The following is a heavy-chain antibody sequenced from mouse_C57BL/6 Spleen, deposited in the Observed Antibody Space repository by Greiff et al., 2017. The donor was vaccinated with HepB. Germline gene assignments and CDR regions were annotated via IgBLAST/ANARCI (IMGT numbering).Heavy chain of an antibody. D-gene: IGHD2-10*02. CDR3: ARSGYEALYYFDY. CDR1: GYTFTSYG. CDR2: IYPRSGNT. Sequence: VQLQESGAELARPGASVKLSCKASGYTFTSYGISWVKQRTGQGLEWIGEIYPRSGNTYYNEKFKGKATLTADKSSSTAYMELRSLTSEDSAVYFCARSGYEALYYFDYWGQGTTLTVSS. J-gene: IGHJ2*01. V-gene: IGHV1-81*01.